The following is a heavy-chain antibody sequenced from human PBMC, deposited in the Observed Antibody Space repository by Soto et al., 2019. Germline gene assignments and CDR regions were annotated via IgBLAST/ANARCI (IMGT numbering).Heavy chain of an antibody. CDR2: IYYSGST. CDR3: ARHPLYGDYTHFDY. Sequence: QLQLQESGPGLVKPSETLSLTCTVSGGSISSSSYYWGWIRQPPGKGLEWIGSIYYSGSTYYNPSLKSRVTLSVDTSKNQFSLKLSSVTAADTAVYYCARHPLYGDYTHFDYWGQGTLVTVSS. D-gene: IGHD4-17*01. CDR1: GGSISSSSYY. J-gene: IGHJ4*02. V-gene: IGHV4-39*01.